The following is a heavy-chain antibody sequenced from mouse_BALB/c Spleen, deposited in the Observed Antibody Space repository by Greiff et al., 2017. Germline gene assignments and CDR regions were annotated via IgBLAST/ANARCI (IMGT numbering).Heavy chain of an antibody. D-gene: IGHD2-2*01. Sequence: EVMLVESGPGLVKPSQSLSLTCTVTGYSITSDYAWNWIRQFPGNKLEWMGYISYSGSTSYNPSLNSRISITRDTSKNQFFLQLNSVTTEDTATYYCARWGMDGYDVYFDCWGQGTTLTVSS. CDR2: ISYSGST. V-gene: IGHV3-2*02. CDR3: ARWGMDGYDVYFDC. CDR1: GYSITSDYA. J-gene: IGHJ2*01.